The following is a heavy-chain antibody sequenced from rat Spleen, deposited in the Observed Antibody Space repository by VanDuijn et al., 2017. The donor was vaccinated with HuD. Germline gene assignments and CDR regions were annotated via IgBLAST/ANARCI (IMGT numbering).Heavy chain of an antibody. CDR1: GFSLTSYT. D-gene: IGHD1-12*03. CDR3: ASQHYYDGYYRDY. Sequence: QVQLKESRPGLVQPSQTLSLTCTVSGFSLTSYTVSWVRQPPGKGLEWIAAISSGGSTYYNSALKSRLSISRDTSKSQVFLKMNSLQTEDTAMYFCASQHYYDGYYRDYWGQGVMVTVSS. V-gene: IGHV2-6*01. J-gene: IGHJ2*01. CDR2: ISSGGST.